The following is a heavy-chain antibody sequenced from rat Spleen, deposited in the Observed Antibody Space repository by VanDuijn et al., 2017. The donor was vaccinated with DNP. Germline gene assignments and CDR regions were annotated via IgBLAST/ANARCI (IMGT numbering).Heavy chain of an antibody. CDR1: GFTFSDYY. CDR2: ISTGGANT. J-gene: IGHJ2*01. CDR3: ARHDTTGFSWFAY. Sequence: EVQLVESGGGLVQPGRSMKLSCAASGFTFSDYYMAWVRQAPTKGLEWVASISTGGANTYYRDSVKGRFTISRDNAKGTLYLQMDSLRSEETATYYCARHDTTGFSWFAYWGQGVMVTVSS. D-gene: IGHD1-6*01. V-gene: IGHV5-25*01.